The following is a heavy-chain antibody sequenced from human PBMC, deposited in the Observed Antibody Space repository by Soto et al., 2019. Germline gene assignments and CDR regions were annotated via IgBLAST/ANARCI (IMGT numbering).Heavy chain of an antibody. CDR2: MYYAGSG. Sequence: QVQLQESGPGLVKPSQTLSLTCTVSGGSISSGGHYWSWIRQHPGKGLEWIGYMYYAGSGYYNPYFQCRVTVSIAPAMIQFSLELSSVTPADTAVYYCAREVAVTTHFDSWGQGTLVTVSS. CDR3: AREVAVTTHFDS. V-gene: IGHV4-31*03. D-gene: IGHD2-15*01. CDR1: GGSISSGGHY. J-gene: IGHJ4*02.